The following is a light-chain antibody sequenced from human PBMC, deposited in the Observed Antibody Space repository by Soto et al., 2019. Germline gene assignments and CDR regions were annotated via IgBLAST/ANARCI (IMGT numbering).Light chain of an antibody. Sequence: ALTQSPATLSLSPGERATLSCRASQSVGNFLTWYQQKPGQPPTLLIYDASIRAAGFPVRFSGSGSGTDFTLTISSLEPGDYAVYYCQHRHNFGPGTKVDLK. CDR2: DAS. V-gene: IGKV3-11*01. CDR1: QSVGNF. J-gene: IGKJ3*01. CDR3: QHRHN.